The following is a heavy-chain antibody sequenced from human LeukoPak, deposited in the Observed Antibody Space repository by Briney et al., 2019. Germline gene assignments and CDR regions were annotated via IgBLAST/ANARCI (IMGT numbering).Heavy chain of an antibody. CDR1: GFTFSNYA. Sequence: GSLRLSCAASGFTFSNYAVHWVRQAPGKGLEWVAVVSADGSKKYYADSVRGRFTISRDNSKDTLYLQMNSLRAEDTAVYYCAKDTYSTSPYYFDYWGQGTLVTVSS. CDR3: AKDTYSTSPYYFDY. V-gene: IGHV3-30-3*01. D-gene: IGHD1-26*01. J-gene: IGHJ4*02. CDR2: VSADGSKK.